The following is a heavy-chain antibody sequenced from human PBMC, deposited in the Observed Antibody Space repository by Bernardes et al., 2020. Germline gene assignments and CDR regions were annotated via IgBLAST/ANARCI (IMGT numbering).Heavy chain of an antibody. J-gene: IGHJ5*02. CDR3: ARLYCSSTSCYSDLGWFDP. V-gene: IGHV4-59*08. CDR2: IYYSGST. CDR1: GGSISGYY. D-gene: IGHD2-2*01. Sequence: SETLSLTCTVSGGSISGYYWSWIRQPPGKGLEWIGYIYYSGSTNYNPSLKSRVTISVDTSKNQISLKLSSVTAADTAVYYCARLYCSSTSCYSDLGWFDPWGQGTQVTVSS.